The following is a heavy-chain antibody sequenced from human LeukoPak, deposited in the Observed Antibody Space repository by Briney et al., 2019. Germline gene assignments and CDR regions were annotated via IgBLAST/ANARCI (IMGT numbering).Heavy chain of an antibody. CDR1: GGSISSGSYY. D-gene: IGHD3-10*01. J-gene: IGHJ4*02. Sequence: SETLSLTCTVSGGSISSGSYYWSWIRQPAGKGLEWIGSIYYSGSTYYNPSLKSRVTISVDTSKNQFSLKLSSVTAADTAVYYCARRRYGSGSPLDYWGQGTLVTVSS. CDR3: ARRRYGSGSPLDY. V-gene: IGHV4-39*01. CDR2: IYYSGST.